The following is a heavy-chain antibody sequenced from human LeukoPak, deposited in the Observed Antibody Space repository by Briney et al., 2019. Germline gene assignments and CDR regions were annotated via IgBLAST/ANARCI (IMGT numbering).Heavy chain of an antibody. CDR3: ARAPAYYYDSSGGPYYFDY. CDR1: GFTVSSNY. J-gene: IGHJ4*02. V-gene: IGHV3-53*01. D-gene: IGHD3-22*01. Sequence: GGSLRLSCAASGFTVSSNYMSWVRXAPGKXPEWVSVIYSGGSTYYADSVKGRFTISRDNPKNTLYLQTSSLRVEDTAVYYCARAPAYYYDSSGGPYYFDYWGQGTLVTVSS. CDR2: IYSGGST.